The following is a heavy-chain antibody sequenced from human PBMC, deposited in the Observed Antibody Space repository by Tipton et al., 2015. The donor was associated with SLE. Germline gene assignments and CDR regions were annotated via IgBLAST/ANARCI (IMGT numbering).Heavy chain of an antibody. J-gene: IGHJ6*03. V-gene: IGHV4-59*12. CDR1: GDSISRSY. CDR3: ARAPGLERSYFYYYYMDV. CDR2: IYDSGNT. Sequence: GLVKPSETLSLTCAVSGDSISRSYWSWIRQPPGKGLEWIGYIYDSGNTKYNPSLERRVTISEDTSKNQFLLRLSSATAADTAVYYCARAPGLERSYFYYYYMDVWGKGTTVTVSS. D-gene: IGHD1-1*01.